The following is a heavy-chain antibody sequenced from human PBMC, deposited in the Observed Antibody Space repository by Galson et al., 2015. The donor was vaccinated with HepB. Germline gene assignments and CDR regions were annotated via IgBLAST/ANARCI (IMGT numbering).Heavy chain of an antibody. CDR2: IIPIFGTA. CDR1: GGTFSSYA. V-gene: IGHV1-69*13. CDR3: ARRAGAAAGNYYYYYMDV. J-gene: IGHJ6*03. D-gene: IGHD6-13*01. Sequence: SVKASCKASGGTFSSYAISWVRQAPGQGLEWMGGIIPIFGTANYAQKFQGRVTITADESTSTAYMELSSLRSEDTAVYYCARRAGAAAGNYYYYYMDVWGKGTTVTVSS.